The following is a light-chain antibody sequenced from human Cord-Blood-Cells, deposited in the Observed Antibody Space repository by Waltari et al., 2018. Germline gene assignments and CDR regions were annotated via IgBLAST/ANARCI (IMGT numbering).Light chain of an antibody. Sequence: QSALPQPASVSGSPGQSITISCTGASSAVGSYNYVSWYQQHPGKATNLKIYDVSNRPSGISNRFSASKSGNTASLTISGLQAEDEADYYCSSYTSSSTLVFGGRTKLTVL. J-gene: IGLJ2*01. CDR3: SSYTSSSTLV. CDR1: SSAVGSYNY. CDR2: DVS. V-gene: IGLV2-14*01.